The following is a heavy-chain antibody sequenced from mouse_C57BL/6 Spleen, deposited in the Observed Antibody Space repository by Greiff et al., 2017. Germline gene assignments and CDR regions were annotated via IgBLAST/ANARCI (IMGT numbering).Heavy chain of an antibody. Sequence: VQLQQSGPELVKPGASVKISCKASGYTFTDYYMNWVKQSHGKSLEWIGDINPNNGGTSYNQKFKGKATLTVDKSSSTAYMERRSLTSEDSAVYYCARSGYSNFDYWGQGTTLTVSS. CDR3: ARSGYSNFDY. CDR2: INPNNGGT. J-gene: IGHJ2*01. CDR1: GYTFTDYY. V-gene: IGHV1-26*01. D-gene: IGHD2-5*01.